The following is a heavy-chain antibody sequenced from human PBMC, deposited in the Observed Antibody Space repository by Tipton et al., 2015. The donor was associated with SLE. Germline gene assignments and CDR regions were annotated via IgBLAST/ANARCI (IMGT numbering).Heavy chain of an antibody. CDR3: ARQLGWGDPFAFDY. V-gene: IGHV4-61*02. CDR1: GDSISRVSAF. CDR2: ISTSGST. J-gene: IGHJ4*02. Sequence: TLSLTCTVSGDSISRVSAFWGWSRQPAGKGLEWIGRISTSGSTDYSPSLESRVTISLDTSKNHFSLKLSSVTAADTAIYYCARQLGWGDPFAFDYWGQGTLVTVSS. D-gene: IGHD2-21*02.